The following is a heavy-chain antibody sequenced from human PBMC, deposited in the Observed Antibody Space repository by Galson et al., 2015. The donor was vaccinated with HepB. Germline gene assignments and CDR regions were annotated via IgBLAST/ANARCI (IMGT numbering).Heavy chain of an antibody. CDR2: IDWDDDK. D-gene: IGHD3-22*01. Sequence: PALVKPTQTLTLTCTFSGFSLSTSGMCVSWIRQPPGKALEWLARIDWDDDKFYSTSLKTRLTISKDTSKNQVVLTMTNMDPVDTATYYCARSESYYYDSSGYPVHYGMDVWGQGTTVTVSS. V-gene: IGHV2-70*17. CDR3: ARSESYYYDSSGYPVHYGMDV. J-gene: IGHJ6*02. CDR1: GFSLSTSGMC.